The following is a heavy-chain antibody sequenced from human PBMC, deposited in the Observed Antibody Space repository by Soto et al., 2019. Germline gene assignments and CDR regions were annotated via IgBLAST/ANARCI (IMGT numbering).Heavy chain of an antibody. V-gene: IGHV4-31*03. Sequence: QVLLQESGPGLVKPSQTLSLTCTVSGGSISSGGYYWSWIRQHPGKGLEWVGYIYYSRTTYYYPSLESRVTISVDTSKHQFSLNLSSVTAADTAVYYCARGFLEWLSHPYYGMDVWGQGTTVTVSS. J-gene: IGHJ6*02. D-gene: IGHD3-3*01. CDR2: IYYSRTT. CDR1: GGSISSGGYY. CDR3: ARGFLEWLSHPYYGMDV.